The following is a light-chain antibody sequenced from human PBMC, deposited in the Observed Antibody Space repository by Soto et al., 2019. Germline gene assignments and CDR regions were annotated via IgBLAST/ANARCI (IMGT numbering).Light chain of an antibody. CDR1: SSNIGAGYD. V-gene: IGLV1-40*01. CDR2: GNN. J-gene: IGLJ3*02. CDR3: QSFDSSLSGSV. Sequence: QSVLTQPPSVSGAPGQRVTISCTGSSSNIGAGYDVHWYQQLPGTAPKLLIDGNNNRPSGVPDRFSGSKSGTSASLAIAGLQAEDEADYSCQSFDSSLSGSVFGGGTKLTVL.